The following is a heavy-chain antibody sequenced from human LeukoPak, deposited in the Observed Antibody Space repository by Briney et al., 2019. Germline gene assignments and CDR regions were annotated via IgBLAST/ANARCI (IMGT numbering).Heavy chain of an antibody. Sequence: SETLSLTCTVSGGSISSYYWSWIRQPPGKGLEWIGYIYYSGSTNYNPSLKSRVTISVDTSKNQFSLKLSSVTAADTAVYYCARESLDFWSGYNWFDPWGQGTLVTVSS. J-gene: IGHJ5*02. V-gene: IGHV4-59*01. CDR1: GGSISSYY. CDR2: IYYSGST. CDR3: ARESLDFWSGYNWFDP. D-gene: IGHD3-3*01.